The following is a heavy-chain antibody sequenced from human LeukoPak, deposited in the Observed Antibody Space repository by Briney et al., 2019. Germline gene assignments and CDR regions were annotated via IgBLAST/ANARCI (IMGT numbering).Heavy chain of an antibody. CDR3: VSLTGHDAFDI. D-gene: IGHD2-8*02. V-gene: IGHV3-74*01. J-gene: IGHJ3*02. CDR1: GFTFSSYW. Sequence: GGSLRLSCAASGFTFSSYWMHWVRQAPGKGLVWLSRINSDGSRTIYADSVKGRLTISRDNAKNTLYLEMNSLTVEDTAVYYCVSLTGHDAFDIWGQGTMVTVSS. CDR2: INSDGSRT.